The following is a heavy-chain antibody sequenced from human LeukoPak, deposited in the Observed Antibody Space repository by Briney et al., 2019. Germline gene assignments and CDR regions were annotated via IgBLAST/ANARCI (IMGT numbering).Heavy chain of an antibody. CDR1: GFTFSSYE. J-gene: IGHJ4*02. CDR2: ITSSGNTM. V-gene: IGHV3-48*03. D-gene: IGHD3-10*01. Sequence: PGGSLRLSCAASGFTFSSYEMNWVRQAPGKGLEWVSFITSSGNTMYYADSVKGRFTISRDNAKNSLYLQMNSLRADDTAVYYCARDPGYGSGSYIDYWGQGTLVTVSS. CDR3: ARDPGYGSGSYIDY.